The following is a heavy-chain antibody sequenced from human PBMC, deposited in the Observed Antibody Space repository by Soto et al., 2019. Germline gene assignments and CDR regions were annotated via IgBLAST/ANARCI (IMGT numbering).Heavy chain of an antibody. CDR3: ARDLDGSGSYFTDY. CDR2: ISTYNGKT. Sequence: ASVKVSCKTSGYTFTSAGISWVRQAPGQGLEWMGWISTYNGKTKYAQKVQGRVTMTADTSTSTASMELRSLTSDDTAVYYCARDLDGSGSYFTDYWGQGTLVTVSS. V-gene: IGHV1-18*01. CDR1: GYTFTSAG. J-gene: IGHJ4*02. D-gene: IGHD3-10*01.